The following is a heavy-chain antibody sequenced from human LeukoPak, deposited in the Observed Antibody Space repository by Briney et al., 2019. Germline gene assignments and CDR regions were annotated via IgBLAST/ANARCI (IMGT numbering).Heavy chain of an antibody. J-gene: IGHJ4*02. CDR1: GFTFSSYS. V-gene: IGHV4-39*07. CDR3: ARDHSSGWYSVDY. CDR2: IYYSGST. Sequence: GSLRLSCAASGFTFSSYSMNWVRQPPGKGLEWIGSIYYSGSTYYNPSLKSRVTISVDTSKNQFSLKLSSVTAADTAVYYCARDHSSGWYSVDYWGQGTLVTVSS. D-gene: IGHD6-19*01.